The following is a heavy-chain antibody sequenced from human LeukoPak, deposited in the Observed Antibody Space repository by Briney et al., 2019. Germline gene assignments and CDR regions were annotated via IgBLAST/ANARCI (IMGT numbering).Heavy chain of an antibody. CDR1: SGSISTSNYY. J-gene: IGHJ6*03. CDR2: IFYSGST. Sequence: PSETLSLTCTVSSGSISTSNYYWGWVRQPPGKALEWIGNIFYSGSTYYSPSLKSRVTISLDTSRNQFSLKLSSVTAADTAVYYCARGEYSRYTYHYMDVWGKGTTVTVSS. CDR3: ARGEYSRYTYHYMDV. D-gene: IGHD4-11*01. V-gene: IGHV4-39*07.